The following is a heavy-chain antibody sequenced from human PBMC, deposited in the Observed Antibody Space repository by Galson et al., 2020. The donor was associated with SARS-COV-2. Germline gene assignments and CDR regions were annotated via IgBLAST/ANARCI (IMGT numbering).Heavy chain of an antibody. D-gene: IGHD3-3*01. J-gene: IGHJ6*03. V-gene: IGHV1-69*10. CDR1: GGTFSSYA. CDR3: ARGYYDFWSGLKYYYYYMDV. Sequence: KISCKASGGTFSSYAISWVRQAPGQGLEWMGGIIPILGIANYAQKFQGRVTITADKSTSTAYMELSSLRSEDTAVYYCARGYYDFWSGLKYYYYYMDVWGKGTTVTVSS. CDR2: IIPILGIA.